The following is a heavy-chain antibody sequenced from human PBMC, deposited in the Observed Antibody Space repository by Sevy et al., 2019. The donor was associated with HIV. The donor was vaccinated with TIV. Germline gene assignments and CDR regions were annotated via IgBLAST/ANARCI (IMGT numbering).Heavy chain of an antibody. CDR3: AKRDSITMIVVAHYYFDY. V-gene: IGHV3-23*01. CDR1: GFTFSSYA. CDR2: ISGSGGST. Sequence: GGSLRLSCAASGFTFSSYAMSWVRQAPGKGLEWVSAISGSGGSTYYADSVKGRFTISRDNSKNTLYLQMNSLRAEDTAVYYCAKRDSITMIVVAHYYFDYWRQGTLVTVSS. D-gene: IGHD3-22*01. J-gene: IGHJ4*02.